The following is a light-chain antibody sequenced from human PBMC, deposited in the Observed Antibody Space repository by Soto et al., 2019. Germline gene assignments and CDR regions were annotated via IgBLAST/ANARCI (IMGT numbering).Light chain of an antibody. V-gene: IGLV2-14*01. CDR1: SSDVGGYNY. J-gene: IGLJ2*01. CDR2: DVS. CDR3: SSYTSSSTPYVV. Sequence: QSALTQPASVSGSPGQSITISCTGTSSDVGGYNYVSWYQQHPGKAPKLMIYDVSNRPSGVSNLFSGSKSGNTASLTISGLQAEDEADYYCSSYTSSSTPYVVFGGGTKVTVL.